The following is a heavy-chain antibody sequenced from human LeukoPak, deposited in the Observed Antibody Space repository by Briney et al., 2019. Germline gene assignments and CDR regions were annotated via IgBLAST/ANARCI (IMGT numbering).Heavy chain of an antibody. CDR3: ASGDDDSGWKLDY. Sequence: QPGRSLRLSCAASEFPFRSYGMHWVRQAPGKGLEWVAVIWHDGSYKYYADSVKGRFTISRDNSKNTLYLQMNSLRAEDTAVYSCASGDDDSGWKLDYWGQGTLVTVSS. CDR1: EFPFRSYG. V-gene: IGHV3-33*03. CDR2: IWHDGSYK. D-gene: IGHD6-19*01. J-gene: IGHJ4*02.